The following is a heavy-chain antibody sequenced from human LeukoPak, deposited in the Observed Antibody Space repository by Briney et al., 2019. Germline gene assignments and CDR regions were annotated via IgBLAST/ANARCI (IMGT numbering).Heavy chain of an antibody. J-gene: IGHJ4*02. Sequence: GGSLRLSCAASGFTFSTYLMSWVRQAPGKGLEWVANIKQDGSEKYYVDSVKGRFTISRDNAKNSLCLQMNSLRAEDTAVYYCARGRRPSDYWGQGTLVTVSS. CDR1: GFTFSTYL. V-gene: IGHV3-7*03. CDR2: IKQDGSEK. CDR3: ARGRRPSDY.